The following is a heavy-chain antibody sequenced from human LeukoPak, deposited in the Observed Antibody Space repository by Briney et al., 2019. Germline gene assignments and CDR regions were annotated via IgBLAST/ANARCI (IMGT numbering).Heavy chain of an antibody. D-gene: IGHD2-2*01. J-gene: IGHJ4*02. CDR2: INHSGST. Sequence: PGGSLRLSCAASEFTVSSNYMSWVRQPPGKGLEWIGEINHSGSTNYNPSLKSRVTISVDTSKNQFSLKLSSVTAADTAVYYCARRGGYCSSTSCLRLDYWGQGTLVTVSS. CDR3: ARRGGYCSSTSCLRLDY. V-gene: IGHV4-34*01. CDR1: EFTVSSNY.